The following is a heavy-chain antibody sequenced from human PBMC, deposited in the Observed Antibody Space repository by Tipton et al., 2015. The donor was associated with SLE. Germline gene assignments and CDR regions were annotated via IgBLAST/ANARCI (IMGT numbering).Heavy chain of an antibody. CDR2: IDPSDSYT. J-gene: IGHJ5*02. CDR1: GYSFTSYW. CDR3: ARLSLMAVAVDNWFDP. Sequence: QLVQSEAEVKKPGESLRISCKGSGYSFTSYWISWVRQMPGKGLEWMGRIDPSDSYTNYSPSFQGHVTISADKSISTAYLQWSSLKASDTAMYYCARLSLMAVAVDNWFDPWGQGTLVTVSS. V-gene: IGHV5-10-1*01. D-gene: IGHD6-19*01.